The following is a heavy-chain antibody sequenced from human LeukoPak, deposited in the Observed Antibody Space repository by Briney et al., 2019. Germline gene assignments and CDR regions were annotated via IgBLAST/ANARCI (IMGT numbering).Heavy chain of an antibody. Sequence: PWGSLRLSCAASGFTFSSYAMHWVRQAPGKGLEWVAVISYDGSNKYYADSVKGRFTISRDNSKNTLYLQKNSLRAEDTAVYYCAREVGSGSYYNGRYYYGMDVWGQGTTVTVSS. CDR1: GFTFSSYA. D-gene: IGHD3-10*01. CDR3: AREVGSGSYYNGRYYYGMDV. J-gene: IGHJ6*02. CDR2: ISYDGSNK. V-gene: IGHV3-30*04.